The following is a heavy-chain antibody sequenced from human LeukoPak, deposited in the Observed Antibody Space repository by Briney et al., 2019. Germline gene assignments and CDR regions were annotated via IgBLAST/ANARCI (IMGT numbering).Heavy chain of an antibody. Sequence: RASVKVSCKASGSTFTGIGISWGRKPPGQGFGWLGGIIPIFGTANYAQKFQGRVTITADGFTSTAYMELSSLRSEDTAVYYCARGLEYSSSSSFDYWGQGTLVTVSS. CDR3: ARGLEYSSSSSFDY. CDR1: GSTFTGIG. D-gene: IGHD6-6*01. CDR2: IIPIFGTA. J-gene: IGHJ4*02. V-gene: IGHV1-69*13.